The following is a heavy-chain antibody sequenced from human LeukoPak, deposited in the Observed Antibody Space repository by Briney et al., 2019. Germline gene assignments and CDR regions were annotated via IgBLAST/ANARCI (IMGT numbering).Heavy chain of an antibody. V-gene: IGHV4-59*01. CDR2: IYYSGST. D-gene: IGHD3-3*01. J-gene: IGHJ6*03. CDR1: GGSISSYY. CDR3: ARANLEFPYYYMDV. Sequence: SETLSLTCTVSGGSISSYYWSWIRQPPGKGLEWIGYIYYSGSTNYNPSLESRVTISVDTSKNQFSLKLSSVTAADTAVYYCARANLEFPYYYMDVWGKGTTVTVSS.